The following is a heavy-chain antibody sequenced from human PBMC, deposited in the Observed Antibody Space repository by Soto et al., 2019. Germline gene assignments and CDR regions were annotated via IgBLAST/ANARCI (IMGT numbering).Heavy chain of an antibody. V-gene: IGHV1-69*13. CDR1: GGTFSSYP. J-gene: IGHJ5*02. CDR2: IIPIFGTT. CDR3: AKTVDNGYYVRWFDT. D-gene: IGHD3-22*01. Sequence: ASVKVSCKASGGTFSSYPINWVRQAPGQGLEWLGEIIPIFGTTDYAQKFQGRVTLTADESTNTAYMELSSLRSEDTAVYYCAKTVDNGYYVRWFDTWGQGTLVTVSS.